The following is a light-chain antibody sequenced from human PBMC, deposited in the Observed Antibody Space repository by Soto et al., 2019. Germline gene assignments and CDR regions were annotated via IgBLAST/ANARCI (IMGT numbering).Light chain of an antibody. CDR2: DAS. J-gene: IGKJ1*01. CDR3: QQCNSWPRP. CDR1: QILGGN. Sequence: EIVVTHSPATLSVSPGESVTLSCRASQILGGNLAWYQQTPGQAPRLLIYDASTSATGIPARFSGSGSGTECTLTISSLQAEDFAVYYCQQCNSWPRPFGQGTNVDIK. V-gene: IGKV3-15*01.